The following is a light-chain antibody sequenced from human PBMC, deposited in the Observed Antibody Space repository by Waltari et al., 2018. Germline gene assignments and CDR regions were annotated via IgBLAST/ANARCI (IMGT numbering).Light chain of an antibody. Sequence: DIVMTQSPDTLSVSPGERATLSCRASQSVSSNLAWYQQKPGQAPRLLIYGASTRATGIPARFSGSGSGTEFTLTISSLQSEDFAVYYCQQYNTWPRTFGQGAKVE. J-gene: IGKJ1*01. CDR2: GAS. CDR3: QQYNTWPRT. V-gene: IGKV3-15*01. CDR1: QSVSSN.